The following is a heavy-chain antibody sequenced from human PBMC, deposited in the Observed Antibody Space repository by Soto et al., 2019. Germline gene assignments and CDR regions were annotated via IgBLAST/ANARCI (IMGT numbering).Heavy chain of an antibody. V-gene: IGHV3-66*01. CDR2: IYGGGST. CDR3: ASLSNSIRYIDY. J-gene: IGHJ4*02. Sequence: EVQLVESGGGMVQPGGSLRLSCAASGFTVSNSYMSWGRQAPGKGLEWVSVIYGGGSTDYADSVKGRFTISRDNSMNTLYLQMNSLRAEDTAVYYCASLSNSIRYIDYWGQGTLVTVSS. D-gene: IGHD3-22*01. CDR1: GFTVSNSY.